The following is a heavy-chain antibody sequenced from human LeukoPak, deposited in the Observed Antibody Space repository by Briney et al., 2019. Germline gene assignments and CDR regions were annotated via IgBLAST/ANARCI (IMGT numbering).Heavy chain of an antibody. D-gene: IGHD3-10*01. Sequence: GSLRLSCAASGFTFSDYYMSWIRQAPGKGLEWIGSIYYSGSTYYNPSLKSRVTISVDTSKNQFSLKLSSVTAADTAVYYCARRPPGAPFDYWGQGTLVTVSS. V-gene: IGHV4-39*01. CDR2: IYYSGST. CDR3: ARRPPGAPFDY. CDR1: GFTFSDYY. J-gene: IGHJ4*02.